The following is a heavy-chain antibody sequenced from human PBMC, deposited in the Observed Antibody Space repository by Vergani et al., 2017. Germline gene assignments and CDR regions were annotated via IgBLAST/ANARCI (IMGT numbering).Heavy chain of an antibody. J-gene: IGHJ6*03. CDR1: GGTFSSYA. CDR2: IIPIFGTA. V-gene: IGHV1-69*01. Sequence: QVQLVQSGAEVKKPGSSVKVSCKASGGTFSSYAISWVRQAPGQGLEWMGGIIPIFGTANYAQKFQGRVTITADESTSTAYMELSSLRSEDTAAYYCASAFVDTAMVTGRYYYSYMDVWGKGTAVTVSS. D-gene: IGHD5-18*01. CDR3: ASAFVDTAMVTGRYYYSYMDV.